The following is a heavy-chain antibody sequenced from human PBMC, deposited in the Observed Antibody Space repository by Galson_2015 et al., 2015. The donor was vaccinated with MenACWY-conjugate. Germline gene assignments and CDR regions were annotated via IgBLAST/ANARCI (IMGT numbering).Heavy chain of an antibody. Sequence: GGSVTNSSDYWGWIRQPPGKGLEWIVRVDSSGTTHYNPSLKSRVTISLDTSKNQFSLNLASVSAADTAVYFCARRATTGWFDPWGQGTQVTVSS. CDR1: GGSVTNSSDY. CDR2: VDSSGTT. V-gene: IGHV4-39*07. D-gene: IGHD4-17*01. CDR3: ARRATTGWFDP. J-gene: IGHJ5*02.